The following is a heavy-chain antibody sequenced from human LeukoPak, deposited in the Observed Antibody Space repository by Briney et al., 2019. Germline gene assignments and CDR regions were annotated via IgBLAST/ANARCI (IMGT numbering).Heavy chain of an antibody. D-gene: IGHD4-23*01. Sequence: SETLSLTCTVSGGSISNYYWSWIRQPPGKGLEWIGYVYYSGGTNYNPSLKSRVTISVDTSKNQFSLKLSSVTAADTAVYYCARLFEVTAFDYWGQGTLVTVSS. CDR3: ARLFEVTAFDY. CDR2: VYYSGGT. J-gene: IGHJ4*02. CDR1: GGSISNYY. V-gene: IGHV4-59*01.